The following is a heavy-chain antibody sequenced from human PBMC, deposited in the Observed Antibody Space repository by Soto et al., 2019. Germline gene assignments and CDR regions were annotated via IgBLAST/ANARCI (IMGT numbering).Heavy chain of an antibody. J-gene: IGHJ5*02. D-gene: IGHD6-13*01. CDR3: ARVAGAVAAAGTQSSDNWFDP. V-gene: IGHV1-18*01. Sequence: ASVKVSCKASGYTFTSYGISLVRQAPGQGLEWMGWISAYNGNTNYAQKLQGRVTMTTDTSTSTAYMELRSLRSDDTAVYYCARVAGAVAAAGTQSSDNWFDPWGQGTLVTVSS. CDR1: GYTFTSYG. CDR2: ISAYNGNT.